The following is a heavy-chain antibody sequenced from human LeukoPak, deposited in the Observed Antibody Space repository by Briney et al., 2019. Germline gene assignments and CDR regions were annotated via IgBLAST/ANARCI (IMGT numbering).Heavy chain of an antibody. CDR3: VTEVIIVVTGNDY. V-gene: IGHV3-15*07. CDR2: IRSKTHGEAI. CDR1: GFTFSNVW. Sequence: GGSLRLSCAASGFTFSNVWMNWVRQAPGKGLEWVGRIRSKTHGEAIDYAAPVRGRFTISRDDSKNTLYLQLNSLKTEDTALYYRVTEVIIVVTGNDYWGQGSLVTVSS. J-gene: IGHJ4*02. D-gene: IGHD2-21*02.